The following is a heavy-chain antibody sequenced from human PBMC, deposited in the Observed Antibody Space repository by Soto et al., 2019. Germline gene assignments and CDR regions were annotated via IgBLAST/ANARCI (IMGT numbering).Heavy chain of an antibody. V-gene: IGHV3-23*01. CDR3: ASTVVVGATSGWFDP. J-gene: IGHJ5*02. CDR2: ISGGGGST. D-gene: IGHD1-26*01. Sequence: GVSLRLSFAASGFTFSSYAMSWVRQAPGKGVEWVSAISGGGGSTYYADSVKGRFTISRDNSKNTLYLQMNSLRAEDTAVYYCASTVVVGATSGWFDPWGQGTLVTVSS. CDR1: GFTFSSYA.